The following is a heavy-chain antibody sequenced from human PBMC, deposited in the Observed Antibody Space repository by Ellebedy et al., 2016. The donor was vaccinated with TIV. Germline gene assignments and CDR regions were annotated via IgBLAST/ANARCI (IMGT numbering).Heavy chain of an antibody. Sequence: SETLSLXXNASGGSISGTYTSYYWSWIRQPPGKGLEWIGYIYYSGSTNYNPSLQSRVTISVDTSKNQFSLRLSSVTAADTAVYYCARDWGRAAVLWGQGTLVTVSS. D-gene: IGHD3-16*01. J-gene: IGHJ4*02. CDR1: GGSISGTYTSYY. CDR2: IYYSGST. CDR3: ARDWGRAAVL. V-gene: IGHV4-61*01.